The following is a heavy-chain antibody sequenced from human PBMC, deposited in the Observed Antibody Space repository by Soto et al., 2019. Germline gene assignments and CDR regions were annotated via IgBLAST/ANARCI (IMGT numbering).Heavy chain of an antibody. Sequence: QVQLVQSGAEVKKPGSSVKVSCKASGGTFSSYAISWVRQAPGQGLEWMGGIIPIFGTANYAQKFQGRVTITADESTSTASMELSSLRSEDKAVYYCATPGLPNYYSYGMDVWGQGTTVTVSS. J-gene: IGHJ6*02. CDR1: GGTFSSYA. D-gene: IGHD5-18*01. V-gene: IGHV1-69*12. CDR3: ATPGLPNYYSYGMDV. CDR2: IIPIFGTA.